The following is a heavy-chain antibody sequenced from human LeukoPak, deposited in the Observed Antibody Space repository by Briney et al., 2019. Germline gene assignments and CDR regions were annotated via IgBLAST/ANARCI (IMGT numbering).Heavy chain of an antibody. CDR3: ARSGFGSGTSFDP. CDR1: GYTFTSNY. J-gene: IGHJ5*02. Sequence: GASVKVSCKAFGYTFTSNYMHWVRQAPGQGPEWMGVISPSGGSTTYAQKFQGRVTLTRDTSTSTAYMELSSLRSEDTAVYYCARSGFGSGTSFDPWGQGTLVTVSS. V-gene: IGHV1-46*01. CDR2: ISPSGGST. D-gene: IGHD3-10*01.